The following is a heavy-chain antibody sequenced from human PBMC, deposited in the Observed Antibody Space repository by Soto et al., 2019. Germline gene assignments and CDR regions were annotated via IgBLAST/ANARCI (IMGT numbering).Heavy chain of an antibody. CDR1: GFTFSSYG. CDR3: AKEGTTKRSYYFDF. Sequence: QVQLMESGGGVVQPGRSLRLSCGASGFTFSSYGMQWVRQAPGKGLEWVAVISYEGRIQYYADSVKGRFTISRDNSRDTLYLQMNSLRTEDTAVYYCAKEGTTKRSYYFDFWGQGTLVAVSS. D-gene: IGHD1-26*01. J-gene: IGHJ4*02. V-gene: IGHV3-30*18. CDR2: ISYEGRIQ.